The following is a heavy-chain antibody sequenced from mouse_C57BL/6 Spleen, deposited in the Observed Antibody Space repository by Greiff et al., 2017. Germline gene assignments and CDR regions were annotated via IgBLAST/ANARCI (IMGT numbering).Heavy chain of an antibody. Sequence: QVQLQQPGTELVKPGASVKLSCKASGCTFTSYWMHWVKQRPGQGLEWIGNINPSNGGTNYNEKFKSKATLTVDKSSSTAYMQLSSLTSEDSAVDYCVRGDYDGTWFAYWGQGTLVTVSA. CDR1: GCTFTSYW. V-gene: IGHV1-53*01. CDR2: INPSNGGT. D-gene: IGHD2-4*01. CDR3: VRGDYDGTWFAY. J-gene: IGHJ3*01.